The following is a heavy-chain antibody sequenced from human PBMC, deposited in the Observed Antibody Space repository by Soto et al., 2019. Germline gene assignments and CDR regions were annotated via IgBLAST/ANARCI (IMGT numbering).Heavy chain of an antibody. V-gene: IGHV1-46*01. D-gene: IGHD3-10*01. J-gene: IGHJ3*02. CDR2: FNPSGDAT. CDR3: ARRGMSKIGFDT. CDR1: GYIFSNYY. Sequence: QVQLVQSGAEVKKPGTSVKVSCKASGYIFSNYYMHWVRQAPGQGLEWMGVFNPSGDATHYAQSFQGRVSVTRDTSTSTVYMELSTLTSEYTAVSYCARRGMSKIGFDTWGQGTMVTVSS.